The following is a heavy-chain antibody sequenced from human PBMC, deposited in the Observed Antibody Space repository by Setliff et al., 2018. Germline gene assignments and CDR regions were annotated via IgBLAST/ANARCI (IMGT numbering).Heavy chain of an antibody. J-gene: IGHJ3*01. D-gene: IGHD6-25*01. Sequence: GESLKISCAASGFTFSSYTMNWVRQAPGKGLEWVSSISPNSIYIYYADSLEGRFTISRDNAKNSLYLQMNSLGADDTAVYYCARSPANGGHDAFDVWGQGTMVTVSS. V-gene: IGHV3-21*01. CDR3: ARSPANGGHDAFDV. CDR1: GFTFSSYT. CDR2: ISPNSIYI.